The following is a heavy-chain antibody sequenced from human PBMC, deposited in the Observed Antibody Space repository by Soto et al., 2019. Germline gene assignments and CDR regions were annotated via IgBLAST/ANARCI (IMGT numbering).Heavy chain of an antibody. D-gene: IGHD3-22*01. J-gene: IGHJ4*02. CDR2: INPSGGST. V-gene: IGHV1-46*01. Sequence: QVQLVQSGAEVKKPGASVKVSCKASGYTFTSYYMHWVRQAPGQGLEWMGIINPSGGSTSYAQKLQGRFTMTRDTCTCTVYMELSSLRSEDTAVYYCARGTYYYDSSGYYYLDYWGQGTLVTVSS. CDR1: GYTFTSYY. CDR3: ARGTYYYDSSGYYYLDY.